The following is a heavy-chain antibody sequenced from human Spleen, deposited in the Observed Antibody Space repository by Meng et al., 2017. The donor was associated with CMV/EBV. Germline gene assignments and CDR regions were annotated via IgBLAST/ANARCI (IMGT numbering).Heavy chain of an antibody. V-gene: IGHV4-59*10. CDR3: AGGRWHYFDL. D-gene: IGHD3-16*01. CDR2: IYTSGST. Sequence: QVQLQQWGAGLLKPSETLSLTCTVSGGSISSYYWSWIRQPAGKGLEWIGRIYTSGSTNYNPSLKSRVTMSVDTSKNQFSLKLSSVTAADTAAHYCAGGRWHYFDLWGRGTLVTVSS. J-gene: IGHJ2*01. CDR1: GGSISSYY.